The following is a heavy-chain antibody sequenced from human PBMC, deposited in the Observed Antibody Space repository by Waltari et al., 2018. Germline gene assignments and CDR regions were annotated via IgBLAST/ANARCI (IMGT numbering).Heavy chain of an antibody. D-gene: IGHD6-6*01. CDR3: TKTLVGGADDAFDI. V-gene: IGHV3-30*18. J-gene: IGHJ3*02. CDR1: GFSFSGNA. Sequence: QAQLVESGGGVVQPGRSLRLSCAASGFSFSGNAMHWVRQAPGKGLAWVAVIWYDGSNKYYADSVKGRFTISRDNSKNTLYLQMDSLRAEDTAKYYCTKTLVGGADDAFDIWGQGTLVTVSS. CDR2: IWYDGSNK.